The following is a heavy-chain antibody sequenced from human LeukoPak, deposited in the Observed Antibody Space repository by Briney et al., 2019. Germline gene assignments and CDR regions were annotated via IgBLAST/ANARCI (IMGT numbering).Heavy chain of an antibody. J-gene: IGHJ4*02. CDR3: ARGPYVWGSYRYLDY. CDR2: INHSGST. CDR1: GGSFSGYY. Sequence: SETLSLTCAVYGGSFSGYYWSWIRQPPGKGLEWIGEINHSGSTNYNPSLKSRVTISVDTSKNQFSLKLSSVTAADTAVYYCARGPYVWGSYRYLDYWGQGTLVTVSS. V-gene: IGHV4-34*01. D-gene: IGHD3-16*02.